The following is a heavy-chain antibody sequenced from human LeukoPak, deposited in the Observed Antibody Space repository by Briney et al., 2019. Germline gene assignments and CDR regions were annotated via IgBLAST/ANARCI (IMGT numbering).Heavy chain of an antibody. CDR1: GFTFSSYS. CDR2: IKQDGSEK. CDR3: ARGDCSSTSCYESGSFDY. Sequence: GGSLRLSCAASGFTFSSYSMSWVRQAPGKGLEWVANIKQDGSEKYYVDSVKGRFTISRDNAKNSLYLKMNSLRAEDTAVYYCARGDCSSTSCYESGSFDYWGQGTLVTVSA. D-gene: IGHD2-2*01. V-gene: IGHV3-7*04. J-gene: IGHJ4*02.